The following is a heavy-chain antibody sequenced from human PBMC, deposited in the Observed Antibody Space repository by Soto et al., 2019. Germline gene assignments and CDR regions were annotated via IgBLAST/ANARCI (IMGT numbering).Heavy chain of an antibody. CDR2: VYHTGAT. D-gene: IGHD5-12*01. CDR3: ARGGNRYSNVASGVGGFDF. V-gene: IGHV4-59*01. J-gene: IGHJ4*02. Sequence: KPSETMSLTCTVSGASISSSYCSWIRQSPERVLEWIAYVYHTGATNYNPSLKSRVTISLDTSKGQFSLNLTSLTTADTAVYFCARGGNRYSNVASGVGGFDFWGQGSLVTVSS. CDR1: GASISSSY.